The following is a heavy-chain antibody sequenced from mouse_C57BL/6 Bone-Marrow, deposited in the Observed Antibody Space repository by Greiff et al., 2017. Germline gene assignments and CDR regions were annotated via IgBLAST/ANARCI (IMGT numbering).Heavy chain of an antibody. CDR2: ISDGGSYT. D-gene: IGHD2-2*01. V-gene: IGHV5-4*03. CDR3: ARGEGIYYGYDDAMDY. J-gene: IGHJ4*01. CDR1: GFTFSSYA. Sequence: EVMLVESGGGLVKPGGSLKLSCAASGFTFSSYAMSWVRQTPEKRLEWVATISDGGSYTYYPDNVKGRFTISRDNAKNNLYLQMRHLKSEDTAMYYCARGEGIYYGYDDAMDYWGQGTSVTVSS.